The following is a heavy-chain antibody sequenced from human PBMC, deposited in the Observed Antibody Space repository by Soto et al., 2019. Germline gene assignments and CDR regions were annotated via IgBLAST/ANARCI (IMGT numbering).Heavy chain of an antibody. CDR3: ARESRTSDCFDY. Sequence: QVQLQESGPGLVKPSQTLSLTCTVSGGSISSGGYYWSWIRQHPGKGLEWIGYIYYSGSTYYNQSLKRRANISVDTSKNQFSLQLSSVTAADTAVYYCARESRTSDCFDYWGQGTLVTVSS. J-gene: IGHJ4*02. V-gene: IGHV4-31*03. CDR1: GGSISSGGYY. CDR2: IYYSGST.